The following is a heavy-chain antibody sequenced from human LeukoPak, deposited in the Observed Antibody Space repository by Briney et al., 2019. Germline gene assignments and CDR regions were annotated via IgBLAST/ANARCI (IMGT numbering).Heavy chain of an antibody. V-gene: IGHV3-48*03. CDR1: GFTFSSYE. CDR3: ARAELGILGYYFDY. D-gene: IGHD7-27*01. Sequence: GGSLRLSCAASGFTFSSYEMNWVRQAPGKGLEWVSYISSSGSTIYYADSVKGRFTISRDNAKNSLYLQMNSLRAEDTAVYYCARAELGILGYYFDYWGQGTLVTVSS. CDR2: ISSSGSTI. J-gene: IGHJ4*02.